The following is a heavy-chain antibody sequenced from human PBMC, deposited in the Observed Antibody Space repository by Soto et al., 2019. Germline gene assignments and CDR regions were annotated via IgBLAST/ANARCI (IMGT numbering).Heavy chain of an antibody. J-gene: IGHJ2*01. CDR3: AKAVTSYWYFDL. Sequence: EVQLLESGGGLVQPGGSLRLSCAASGFTFSSYAMSWVRQAPGKGLEWVSATTGSGGTTYYADSVKGRFTISRDNSKNTLYLQMNSLRAEDTAVYYCAKAVTSYWYFDLWGRGTLVTVSS. CDR1: GFTFSSYA. CDR2: TTGSGGTT. D-gene: IGHD4-17*01. V-gene: IGHV3-23*01.